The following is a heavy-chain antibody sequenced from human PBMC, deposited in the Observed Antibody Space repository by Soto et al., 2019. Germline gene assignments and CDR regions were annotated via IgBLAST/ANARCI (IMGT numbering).Heavy chain of an antibody. Sequence: QVQLQQWGAGLLKPSETLSLTCDVSGGSFSDYFWTWIRQPPGKGLEWIGEINYRRSTNYNPSLKSRITISVDTSKHQFSLKLSSVTAADTAVYYCATTHNYGLGSSFDYWGQGTLVTVSS. CDR1: GGSFSDYF. CDR3: ATTHNYGLGSSFDY. D-gene: IGHD3-10*01. CDR2: INYRRST. J-gene: IGHJ4*02. V-gene: IGHV4-34*01.